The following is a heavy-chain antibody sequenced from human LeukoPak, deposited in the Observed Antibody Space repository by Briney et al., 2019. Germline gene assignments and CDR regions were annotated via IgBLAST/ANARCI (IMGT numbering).Heavy chain of an antibody. V-gene: IGHV4-59*01. CDR1: GGSISSYY. CDR2: IYYSGST. Sequence: NPSETLSLTCTVSGGSISSYYWSWIRQPPGKGLEWIGYIYYSGSTNYNPSLKSRVTISVDTPKNQFSLKLSSVTAADTAVYYCARVGSGAIGYFDLWGRGTLVTVSS. J-gene: IGHJ2*01. CDR3: ARVGSGAIGYFDL. D-gene: IGHD6-19*01.